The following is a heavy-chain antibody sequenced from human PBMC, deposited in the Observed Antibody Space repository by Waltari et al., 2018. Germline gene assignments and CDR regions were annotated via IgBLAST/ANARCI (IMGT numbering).Heavy chain of an antibody. CDR3: ATGERHTGTLNY. CDR2: FDPEDGET. V-gene: IGHV1-24*01. Sequence: QVQLVTSGAEVKKPGASVKVSCKVSGSTLTELSIHWVRQAPGKGLEWMGGFDPEDGETIYAQKFQGRVTMTEDTSTDTAYMELSSLRSEDTAVYYCATGERHTGTLNYWGQGTLVTVSS. CDR1: GSTLTELS. D-gene: IGHD1-1*01. J-gene: IGHJ4*02.